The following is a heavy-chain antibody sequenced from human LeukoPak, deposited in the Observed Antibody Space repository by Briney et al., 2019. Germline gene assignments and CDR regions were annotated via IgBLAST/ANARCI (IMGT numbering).Heavy chain of an antibody. D-gene: IGHD7-27*01. CDR2: IYASGTT. V-gene: IGHV4-4*07. CDR3: ARASTGTFYYFDS. J-gene: IGHJ4*02. Sequence: SETLSLTCSVSGGSISTYYWNWIRQPAGKGLEWIGRIYASGTTTYNPSLKSRVPMSLDTSKNQFSLKLSSATAADTAVYYCARASTGTFYYFDSWGQGTLVTV. CDR1: GGSISTYY.